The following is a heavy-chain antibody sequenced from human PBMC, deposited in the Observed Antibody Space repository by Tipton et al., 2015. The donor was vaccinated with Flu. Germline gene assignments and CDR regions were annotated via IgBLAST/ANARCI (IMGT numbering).Heavy chain of an antibody. CDR2: IYTSGST. D-gene: IGHD3-3*01. V-gene: IGHV4-4*07. Sequence: TLSLTCTVSGGSIRSYYWSWIRQPAGKGLEWIGRIYTSGSTNYNPSLKSRVTMSVDTSKNQFSLKLSSVTAADTAVYYCARYGALGVAYNFDYWGQGTLVTVSS. CDR3: ARYGALGVAYNFDY. J-gene: IGHJ4*02. CDR1: GGSIRSYY.